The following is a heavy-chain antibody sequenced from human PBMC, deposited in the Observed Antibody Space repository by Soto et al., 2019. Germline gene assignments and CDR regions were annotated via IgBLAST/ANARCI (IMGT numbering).Heavy chain of an antibody. CDR1: GFTFCSYA. CDR2: ISGSGGST. D-gene: IGHD6-6*01. CDR3: AKDEGSSSNYYYYMDV. Sequence: GGSLRLSCAASGFTFCSYALSWVRQAPGKGLEWVSAISGSGGSTYYADSVKGRFTISRDNSKNTLYLQMNSLRAEDTAVYYCAKDEGSSSNYYYYMDVWGKGTTVTVSS. J-gene: IGHJ6*03. V-gene: IGHV3-23*01.